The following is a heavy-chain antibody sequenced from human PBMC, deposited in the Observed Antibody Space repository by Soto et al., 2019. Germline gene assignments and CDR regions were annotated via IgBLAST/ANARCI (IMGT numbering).Heavy chain of an antibody. J-gene: IGHJ2*01. CDR1: GFTFSSYG. CDR2: IWYDGSHK. V-gene: IGHV3-33*01. Sequence: QVQLVESGGGVVQPGRSLRLSCAASGFTFSSYGMHWVRQAPGKGLEWVAVIWYDGSHKYYADSVKGRFTISRDNSKNTLSLPMTSLRAEHTTGNYCARGHYRLWFSDLWGRGTLVTVTS. CDR3: ARGHYRLWFSDL. D-gene: IGHD1-26*01.